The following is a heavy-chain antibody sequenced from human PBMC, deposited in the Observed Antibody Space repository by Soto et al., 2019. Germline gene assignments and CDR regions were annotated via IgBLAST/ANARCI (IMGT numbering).Heavy chain of an antibody. CDR1: GLDRR. CDR2: IKSKTDGGTT. V-gene: IGHV3-15*07. J-gene: IGHJ4*02. CDR3: TTYYVAS. Sequence: TGGSLRLSCELGLDRRETGEGQGLRRGLEWVGRIKSKTDGGTTDYAAPVKGRFSISRDDSKNTLYLQMNSLKSEDTAVYYCTTYYVASWGQGTLVTVSS.